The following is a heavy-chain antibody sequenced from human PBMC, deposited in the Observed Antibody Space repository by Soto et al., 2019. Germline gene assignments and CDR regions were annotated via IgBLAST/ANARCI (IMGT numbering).Heavy chain of an antibody. V-gene: IGHV1-46*03. D-gene: IGHD3-22*01. CDR2: INPSGGST. J-gene: IGHJ4*02. CDR3: DSSGYYKNYFDY. Sequence: ASVKVSCKASGYTFTSYYMHWVRQAPGQGLEWMGIINPSGGSTSYAQKFQGRVTMTRDTSTSTVYMELSSLRSEDTAVYYYDSSGYYKNYFDYWGQGTLVTVSS. CDR1: GYTFTSYY.